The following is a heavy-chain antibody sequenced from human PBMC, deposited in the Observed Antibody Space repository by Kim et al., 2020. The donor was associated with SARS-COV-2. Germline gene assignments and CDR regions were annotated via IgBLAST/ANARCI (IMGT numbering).Heavy chain of an antibody. CDR3: ARVGGPSLRTIKNWFDP. CDR2: INYSGST. CDR1: GGSISSYY. Sequence: SETLSLTCAVSGGSISSYYWSWIRQPPGKGLEWIGYINYSGSTNYNPSLKSRVTISVDTSKNQFSLKLSSVTAADTALYYCARVGGPSLRTIKNWFDPWGQGTLVTVS. V-gene: IGHV4-59*08. D-gene: IGHD1-26*01. J-gene: IGHJ5*02.